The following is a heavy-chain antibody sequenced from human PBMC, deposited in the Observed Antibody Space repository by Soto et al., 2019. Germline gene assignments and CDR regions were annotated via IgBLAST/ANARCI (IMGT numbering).Heavy chain of an antibody. CDR3: ARDSTIFGVVIKPDY. Sequence: PGGSLRLSCAASGFTFSSYGMHWVRQAPGKGLEWVAVIWYDGSNKYYADSVKGRFTISRDNSKNTLYLQMNSLRAGDTAVYYCARDSTIFGVVIKPDYWGQGTLVTVSS. J-gene: IGHJ4*02. D-gene: IGHD3-3*01. V-gene: IGHV3-33*01. CDR2: IWYDGSNK. CDR1: GFTFSSYG.